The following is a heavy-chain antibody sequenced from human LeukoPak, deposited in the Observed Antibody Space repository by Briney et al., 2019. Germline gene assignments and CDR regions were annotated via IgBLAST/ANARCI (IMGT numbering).Heavy chain of an antibody. Sequence: GRSLRLSCAASGFTFSSYGMHWVRQAPGKGLEWMTFIRYDGSNKYYADSAKGRFTISRDNSKNTLYLQMNSLRAEDTAVYYCARDRELRYFDWSRPPNFDYWGQGTLVTVSS. CDR1: GFTFSSYG. CDR2: IRYDGSNK. CDR3: ARDRELRYFDWSRPPNFDY. J-gene: IGHJ4*02. V-gene: IGHV3-33*08. D-gene: IGHD3-9*01.